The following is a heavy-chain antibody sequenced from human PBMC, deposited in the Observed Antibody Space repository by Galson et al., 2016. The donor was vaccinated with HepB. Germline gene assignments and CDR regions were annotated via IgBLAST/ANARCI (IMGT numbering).Heavy chain of an antibody. CDR1: GFAFSSHW. D-gene: IGHD4-23*01. CDR3: VRDHSVVPTTAYNWFDP. Sequence: SLRLSCAASGFAFSSHWMHWVRHDLGKGLVWVSRINSDGTISNYADSVKGRFTISRDNAKNTLYLQMNSLRAEDTAVYCCVRDHSVVPTTAYNWFDPWGRGTLVTVSS. J-gene: IGHJ5*02. CDR2: INSDGTIS. V-gene: IGHV3-74*01.